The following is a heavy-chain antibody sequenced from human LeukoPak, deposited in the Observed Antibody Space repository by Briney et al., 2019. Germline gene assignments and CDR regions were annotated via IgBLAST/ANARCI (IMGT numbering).Heavy chain of an antibody. CDR3: AKDRVPDNRWNFDY. CDR2: FLGSGSAS. CDR1: GFTFSGYT. V-gene: IGHV3-23*01. Sequence: AGGSLRLSCAASGFTFSGYTMSWVRQAPGKGLEWVSSFLGSGSASYYADPVKGRFTISRDTSKNTLYLQMNSLRAEDTAIYYCAKDRVPDNRWNFDYWGRGTLVTVSS. J-gene: IGHJ4*02. D-gene: IGHD1-1*01.